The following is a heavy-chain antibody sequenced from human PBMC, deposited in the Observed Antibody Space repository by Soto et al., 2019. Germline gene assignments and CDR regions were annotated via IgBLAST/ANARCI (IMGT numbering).Heavy chain of an antibody. CDR2: VFHTGNT. J-gene: IGHJ4*02. D-gene: IGHD1-20*01. V-gene: IGHV4-59*01. CDR3: AREQYNWKI. Sequence: KPSETRSLTWSVSGDSIRRSDWTWIRQPPGKGLQWIGYVFHTGNTNYNPSLKSRVTISGDASKNQVSLRLTSVTAADTAVYFCAREQYNWKIWGQGTLVTVSS. CDR1: GDSIRRSD.